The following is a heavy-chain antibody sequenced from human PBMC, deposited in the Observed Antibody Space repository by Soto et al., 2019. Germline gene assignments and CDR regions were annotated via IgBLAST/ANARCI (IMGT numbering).Heavy chain of an antibody. CDR2: IHGGGST. CDR3: AGRLTTAASLDY. CDR1: GFSVSNNH. V-gene: IGHV3-53*01. Sequence: VQLVESGGGLIQPGGSLRLSCAASGFSVSNNHMTWVRQAAGKGLEWVSLIHGGGSTYYADSVKGRFTISRDNSKNTLYLQMDSLRAEETAIYYCAGRLTTAASLDYWGQGTLVTVSS. D-gene: IGHD3-16*01. J-gene: IGHJ4*02.